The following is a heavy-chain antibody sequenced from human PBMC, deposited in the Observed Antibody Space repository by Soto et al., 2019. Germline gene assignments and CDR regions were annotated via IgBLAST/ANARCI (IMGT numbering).Heavy chain of an antibody. V-gene: IGHV1-2*04. CDR2: INPNSGGT. Sequence: ASVKVSCKASGYTFTGYYMHWVRQAPGQGLEWMGWINPNSGGTNYAQKFQGWVTMTRDTSISTAYMELSRLRSDDTAVYYCARGTMVRVVIIPSEDWFLPWCPGPLVTVPS. D-gene: IGHD3-10*01. CDR3: ARGTMVRVVIIPSEDWFLP. J-gene: IGHJ5*02. CDR1: GYTFTGYY.